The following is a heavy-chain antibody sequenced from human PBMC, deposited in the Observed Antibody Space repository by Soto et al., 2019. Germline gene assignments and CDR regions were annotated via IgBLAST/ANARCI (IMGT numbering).Heavy chain of an antibody. Sequence: EVQLVESGGGLVKPGGSLRLSCVASGFTFTNAWMSWVRQAPGKGLEWVGRIRSKADGATAEYAAPVKGRFTISRDDSENTVHLQMNSLQTEDTAVYFCTTELGSGWYSHYFDYWGQGTLVTVSS. CDR2: IRSKADGATA. D-gene: IGHD6-19*01. CDR3: TTELGSGWYSHYFDY. V-gene: IGHV3-15*07. J-gene: IGHJ4*02. CDR1: GFTFTNAW.